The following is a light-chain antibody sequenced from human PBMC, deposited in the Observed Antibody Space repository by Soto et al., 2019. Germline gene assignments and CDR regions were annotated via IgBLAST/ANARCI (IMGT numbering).Light chain of an antibody. V-gene: IGKV3-15*01. CDR2: GAS. CDR3: QQYNNWPGT. CDR1: QSVSSN. J-gene: IGKJ1*01. Sequence: EIVTTQSPATLSVSPGERATVACGASQSVSSNLAWYQQKPGQAPRLLIYGASARATGVSVRFSGSGSGTEFTLTISSPQSEDFAVYYCQQYNNWPGTFGQGTKVDIK.